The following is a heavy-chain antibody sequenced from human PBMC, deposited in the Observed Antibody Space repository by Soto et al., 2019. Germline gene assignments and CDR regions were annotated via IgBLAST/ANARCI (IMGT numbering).Heavy chain of an antibody. CDR3: AKDWRMDV. CDR1: GFTFSSYA. V-gene: IGHV3-23*01. J-gene: IGHJ6*02. Sequence: EVQLLESGGGLVQPGGSLRLSCAASGFTFSSYAMNWVRQAPGKGLEWVSDISSSGGSGGSTHYAESVKGRFTISRDNSKNTLYLQMNSRRAEDTAVYYCAKDWRMDVWGQGTTVTFSS. CDR2: ISSSGGSGGST.